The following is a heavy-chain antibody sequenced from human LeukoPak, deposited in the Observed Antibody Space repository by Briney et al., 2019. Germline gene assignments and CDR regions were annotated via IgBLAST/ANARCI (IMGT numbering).Heavy chain of an antibody. CDR1: GGSISSYY. J-gene: IGHJ6*02. D-gene: IGHD2-15*01. V-gene: IGHV4-4*07. CDR2: TYTSGST. Sequence: SETLSLTCTVSGGSISSYYWSWIRQPAGKGLEWIGRTYTSGSTNYNPSLKSRVTMSVDTSKNQFSLKLSSVTAADTAVYYCARESGMVVAATYYYYGMDVWGQGTTVTVSS. CDR3: ARESGMVVAATYYYYGMDV.